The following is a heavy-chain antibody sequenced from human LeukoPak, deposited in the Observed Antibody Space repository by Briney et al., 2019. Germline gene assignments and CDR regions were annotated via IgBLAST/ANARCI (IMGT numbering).Heavy chain of an antibody. D-gene: IGHD2-2*01. CDR1: GFTFSDST. Sequence: GGSLRLSCAASGFTFSDSTMHWVRQASGKGLEWVGRIRSKANSYATAYAASVKGRFTISRDDSKNTAYLQMNSLKTEDTAVYYCTRFLGYCSSASCSNWFDPWGQGTLVTVSS. CDR2: IRSKANSYAT. J-gene: IGHJ5*02. V-gene: IGHV3-73*01. CDR3: TRFLGYCSSASCSNWFDP.